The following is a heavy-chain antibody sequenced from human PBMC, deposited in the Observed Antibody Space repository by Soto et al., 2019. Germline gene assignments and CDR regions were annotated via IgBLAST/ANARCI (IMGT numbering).Heavy chain of an antibody. V-gene: IGHV3-23*01. J-gene: IGHJ5*02. CDR3: AKPLWFGESVFDP. Sequence: EVQLSQSGGGLVQPGGYLRLSCAASGFTFSDYGMSWVRQAPGKGLECVSTFRGSAGNTYYVDSVKGRFTISRDVSTNTGYLQMNSLRAEDTAVYYCAKPLWFGESVFDPWGQGTLVIVSS. D-gene: IGHD3-10*01. CDR1: GFTFSDYG. CDR2: FRGSAGNT.